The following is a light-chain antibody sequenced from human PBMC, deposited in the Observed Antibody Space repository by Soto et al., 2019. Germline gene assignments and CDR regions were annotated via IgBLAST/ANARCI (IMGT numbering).Light chain of an antibody. CDR2: DTS. Sequence: QAVVTQEPSLTVSPGGTVTLTCGSTTGAVTSGHYPYWFQRKPGQAPKTLIYDTSHKHSWTPARFSGSLLGGKAALTLSSAQPEDEAEYYCLVSYSGAQVFGGGTKLTVL. J-gene: IGLJ2*01. V-gene: IGLV7-46*01. CDR3: LVSYSGAQV. CDR1: TGAVTSGHY.